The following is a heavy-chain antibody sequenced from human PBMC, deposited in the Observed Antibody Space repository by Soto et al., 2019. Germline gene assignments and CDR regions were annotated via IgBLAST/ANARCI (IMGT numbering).Heavy chain of an antibody. CDR3: ARVRGAHPPRRYYSMDV. J-gene: IGHJ6*03. D-gene: IGHD3-16*01. Sequence: QVQLQESGPGLVKPSETLSLTCTVSGGSISSYYWSWIRQPPGKGLERIGYIYYSGSTNYNPSLKRRVTISVDTSKDQFSLKLSSVTAADTAVYYCARVRGAHPPRRYYSMDVWGKGTTVTVSS. CDR1: GGSISSYY. CDR2: IYYSGST. V-gene: IGHV4-59*01.